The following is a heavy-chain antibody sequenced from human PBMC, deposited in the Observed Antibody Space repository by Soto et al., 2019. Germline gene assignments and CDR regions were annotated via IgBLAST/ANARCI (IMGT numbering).Heavy chain of an antibody. CDR1: GFTFTSYG. D-gene: IGHD3-3*01. J-gene: IGHJ4*02. CDR3: AGDRRFLVGLDQ. CDR2: IWYDGSKK. V-gene: IGHV3-33*01. Sequence: QVQVVESGGGVVQPGRSLRLSCEASGFTFTSYGMHWVRQAPGKGLEWVAVIWYDGSKKYYADSVKGRFSLSRDNSKNTVFLQMNSLRAEDTAVYYCAGDRRFLVGLDQWGQGTLVTVSS.